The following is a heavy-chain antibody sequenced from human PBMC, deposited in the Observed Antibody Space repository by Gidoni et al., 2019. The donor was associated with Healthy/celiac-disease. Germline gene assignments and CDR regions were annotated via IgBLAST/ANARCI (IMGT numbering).Heavy chain of an antibody. Sequence: QVQLVESGGGVVQPGRSLRLSCAASGFTFSSYGMHWVRQAPGKGLEWGAVIRYDGSNKYYADSVKGRFTISRDKSKNTLYLQMNSLRAEDTAVYYCASAEYSYGSYYYYGMDVWGQGTTVTVSS. CDR2: IRYDGSNK. CDR1: GFTFSSYG. V-gene: IGHV3-33*01. D-gene: IGHD5-18*01. CDR3: ASAEYSYGSYYYYGMDV. J-gene: IGHJ6*02.